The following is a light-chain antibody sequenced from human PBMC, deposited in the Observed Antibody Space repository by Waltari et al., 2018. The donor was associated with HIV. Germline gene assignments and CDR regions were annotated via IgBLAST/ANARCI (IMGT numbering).Light chain of an antibody. Sequence: QSALTQPRPVSGSPGQSVTISCTGTNSDVGTYNYVTWYQQHPGKAPKLMIYDVNKRPSGVPDRFSGSKSGNTASLTISGLQADDEADYYCCSYAGSYTWVFGGGTKLTVL. CDR2: DVN. CDR3: CSYAGSYTWV. J-gene: IGLJ3*02. V-gene: IGLV2-11*01. CDR1: NSDVGTYNY.